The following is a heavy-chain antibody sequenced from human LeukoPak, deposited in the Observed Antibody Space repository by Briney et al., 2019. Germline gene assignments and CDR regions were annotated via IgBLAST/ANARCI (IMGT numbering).Heavy chain of an antibody. V-gene: IGHV4-59*01. CDR1: GGSISSYY. Sequence: PSETLSLTCTVSGGSISSYYWSWIRQPPGKGLEWIGYIYYSGSTNYHPSLKSRVTISVDTSKNQFSLKLSSVTAADTAVYYCAREFVDTAMGASYSYYYYGMDVWGQGTTVTVSS. CDR3: AREFVDTAMGASYSYYYYGMDV. J-gene: IGHJ6*02. CDR2: IYYSGST. D-gene: IGHD5-18*01.